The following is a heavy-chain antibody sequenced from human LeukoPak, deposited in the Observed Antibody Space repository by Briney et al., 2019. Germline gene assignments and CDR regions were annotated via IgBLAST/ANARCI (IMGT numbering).Heavy chain of an antibody. CDR1: GGSVRDNY. Sequence: PSETLSLTCAVYGGSVRDNYWSWIRQPPGKGLEWIGEIHHSGSTKYNPSLKSRVTISLDTSKNQFSLKLNSMTAADTAVYYCARHVSAAAGGRWGQGTLVTVSS. CDR3: ARHVSAAAGGR. V-gene: IGHV4-34*01. CDR2: IHHSGST. J-gene: IGHJ4*02. D-gene: IGHD6-13*01.